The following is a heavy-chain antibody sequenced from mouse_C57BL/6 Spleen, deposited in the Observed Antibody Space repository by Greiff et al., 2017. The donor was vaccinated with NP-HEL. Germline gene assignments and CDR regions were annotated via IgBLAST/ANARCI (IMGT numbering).Heavy chain of an antibody. J-gene: IGHJ3*01. Sequence: VQLQQSGPELVKPGASVKISCKASGYAFSSSWMNWVKQRPGKGLEWIGRIYPGDGDTNYNGKFKGKATLTADKSSSTAYMQLSSLTSEDSAVYCCARDDGYYLAWFAYWGQGTLVTVSA. CDR1: GYAFSSSW. CDR2: IYPGDGDT. V-gene: IGHV1-82*01. CDR3: ARDDGYYLAWFAY. D-gene: IGHD2-3*01.